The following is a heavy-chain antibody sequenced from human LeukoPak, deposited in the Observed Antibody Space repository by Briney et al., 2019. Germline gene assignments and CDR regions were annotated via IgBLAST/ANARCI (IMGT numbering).Heavy chain of an antibody. J-gene: IGHJ4*02. CDR1: GFTVSSND. CDR2: IYSGGRT. V-gene: IGHV3-53*01. CDR3: ARDPSGRAAGGRGDY. D-gene: IGHD6-13*01. Sequence: GGSLRLSCAASGFTVSSNDMSWARQAPGKGLEWVSVIYSGGRTFYADSVKGRFTISRDNSKNTLYLQMNSLRAEDTAVYYCARDPSGRAAGGRGDYWGQGTLVTVSS.